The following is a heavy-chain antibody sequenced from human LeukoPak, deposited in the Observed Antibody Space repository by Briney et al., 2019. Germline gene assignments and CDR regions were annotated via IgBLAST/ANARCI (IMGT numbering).Heavy chain of an antibody. CDR2: IYYSGST. J-gene: IGHJ4*02. V-gene: IGHV4-31*03. CDR1: GGSISSGGYY. D-gene: IGHD2-2*01. CDR3: ARGYCSSTSCRATHFDY. Sequence: PSETLSLTCTVSGGSISSGGYYWSWIRQHPGKGLEWIGYIYYSGSTYYNPSLKSRVTISVDTSKNQFSLKLSSATAADTAVYYCARGYCSSTSCRATHFDYWGQGTLVTVSS.